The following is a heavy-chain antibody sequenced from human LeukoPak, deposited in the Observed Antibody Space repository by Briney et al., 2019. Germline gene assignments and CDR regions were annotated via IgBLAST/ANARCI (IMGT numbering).Heavy chain of an antibody. CDR3: ARAQHPYYYGSGSYL. CDR1: GFTFSSYS. CDR2: ISSSSSYI. Sequence: GGSLRLSCAASGFTFSSYSMNWVRQAPGKGLEWVSSISSSSSYIYYADSVKGRFTISRDNAKNSLCLQMNSLRAEDTAVYYCARAQHPYYYGSGSYLWGQGTLVTVSS. D-gene: IGHD3-10*01. J-gene: IGHJ4*02. V-gene: IGHV3-21*01.